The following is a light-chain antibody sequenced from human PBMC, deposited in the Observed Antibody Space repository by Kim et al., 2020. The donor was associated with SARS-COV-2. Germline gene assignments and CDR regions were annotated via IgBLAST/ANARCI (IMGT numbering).Light chain of an antibody. V-gene: IGKV1-5*01. CDR1: QSINSC. CDR3: QQYNSYPFT. J-gene: IGKJ3*01. CDR2: GAS. Sequence: IQMTQSPSTLSASVGDRVTITCRASQSINSCLAWYHQKPGKAPKLLIYGASSLGSGVPSRFSGSGSGTEFTLTISSLQPDDFGTYYCQQYNSYPFTFGPGTKVDIK.